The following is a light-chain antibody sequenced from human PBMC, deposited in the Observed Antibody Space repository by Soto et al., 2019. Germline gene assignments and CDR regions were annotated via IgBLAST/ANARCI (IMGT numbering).Light chain of an antibody. J-gene: IGKJ2*01. CDR3: QHYGSSRYT. Sequence: EIVLTQSPGTLSLSPGERATLSCRASQSVSSSYLAWYQQKPGQAPRLLIYAASSRATGIPDRFSGSVSGTDFTLIISRLDPEDFAVYYWQHYGSSRYTVGQGTQLEIK. CDR2: AAS. CDR1: QSVSSSY. V-gene: IGKV3-20*01.